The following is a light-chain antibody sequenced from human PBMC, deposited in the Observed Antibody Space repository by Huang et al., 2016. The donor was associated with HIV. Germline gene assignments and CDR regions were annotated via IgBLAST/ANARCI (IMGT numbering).Light chain of an antibody. J-gene: IGKJ2*01. CDR2: DAS. V-gene: IGKV1-NL1*01. CDR1: QGISVS. CDR3: QQHYSSRYT. Sequence: DIQMTQSPSSLSASLGDRVSITCRASQGISVSLAWYQQKPGEPPKLLVHDASSLKSGVPSRFSGSGSGTDFTLTISSLQPEDFATYYCQQHYSSRYTFGQGTKLEIQ.